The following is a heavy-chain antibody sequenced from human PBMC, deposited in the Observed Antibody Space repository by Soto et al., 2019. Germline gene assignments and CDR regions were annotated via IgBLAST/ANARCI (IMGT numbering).Heavy chain of an antibody. V-gene: IGHV3-23*01. J-gene: IGHJ4*02. CDR2: ISGSGGST. CDR3: AKDRGDFWSGSAY. Sequence: GGCLRLSCAASGFTFSSYAMSWVRQAPGKVLEWVSTISGSGGSTYYADSVKGRFTLSRDNSKNTLYVQMNSLRVEDTALYYCAKDRGDFWSGSAYWGQGTMVTVSS. CDR1: GFTFSSYA. D-gene: IGHD3-3*01.